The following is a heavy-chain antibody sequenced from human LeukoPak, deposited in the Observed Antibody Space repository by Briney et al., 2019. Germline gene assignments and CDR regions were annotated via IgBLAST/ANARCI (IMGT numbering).Heavy chain of an antibody. D-gene: IGHD3-22*01. J-gene: IGHJ4*02. Sequence: ASATVSCKTSGYTFTIYATTWVRQAPGQGPEWMGWISAYNSKTIYAQKFQGRVTMTTNTSTSTVYMELTSLRSDDTAVYYCARSAYYYDSSGFLQPAYCDYWGQGTQITVSS. CDR3: ARSAYYYDSSGFLQPAYCDY. CDR2: ISAYNSKT. V-gene: IGHV1-18*04. CDR1: GYTFTIYA.